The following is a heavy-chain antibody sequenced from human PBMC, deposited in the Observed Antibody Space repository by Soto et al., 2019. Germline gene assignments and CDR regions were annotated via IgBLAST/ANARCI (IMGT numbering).Heavy chain of an antibody. V-gene: IGHV4-59*08. Sequence: QVQLQESGPGLVKPSETLFLTCSVSGGSISGYYYSWIRQPPGKGLEFVGYIFYVGPTKYNPSLKSRVTISIDIPNNQLHLQLRSVSVADTAKYFCARHDEISRYENGMDVWGQATTVTVS. D-gene: IGHD1-20*01. J-gene: IGHJ6*02. CDR3: ARHDEISRYENGMDV. CDR1: GGSISGYY. CDR2: IFYVGPT.